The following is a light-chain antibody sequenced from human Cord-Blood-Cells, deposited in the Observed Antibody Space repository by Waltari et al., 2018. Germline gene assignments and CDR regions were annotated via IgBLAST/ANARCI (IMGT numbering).Light chain of an antibody. CDR1: ALPITY. CDR2: EDS. CDR3: YSTDSSGNHYV. V-gene: IGLV3-10*01. Sequence: SFPLTQPTPGSVHLAQHSTTPSSGAALPITYSSCYQQKSGQPPMLVNYEDSKRPSGIPERFSGSSSGTMATLTISGAQVEDEADYYCYSTDSSGNHYVFGTGTKVTVL. J-gene: IGLJ1*01.